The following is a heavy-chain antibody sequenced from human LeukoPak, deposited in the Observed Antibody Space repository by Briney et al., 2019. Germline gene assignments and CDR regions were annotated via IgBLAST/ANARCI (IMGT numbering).Heavy chain of an antibody. D-gene: IGHD4-17*01. CDR2: IYYSGST. J-gene: IGHJ4*02. CDR3: ARHLKGAVTPARLTPGPLDY. V-gene: IGHV4-59*08. CDR1: GGSISSYY. Sequence: NPSETLSLTCTVSGGSISSYYWSWIRQPPGKGLEWIGYIYYSGSTNYNPSLKSRVTISVDTSKNQFSLKLSSVTAADTAVYYCARHLKGAVTPARLTPGPLDYWGQGTLVTVSS.